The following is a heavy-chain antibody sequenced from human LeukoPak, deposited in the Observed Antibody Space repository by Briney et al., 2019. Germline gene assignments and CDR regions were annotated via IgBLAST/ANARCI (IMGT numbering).Heavy chain of an antibody. CDR2: IHYTGGT. V-gene: IGHV4-59*01. CDR3: ARGTVTTGYFDY. J-gene: IGHJ4*02. CDR1: GVSITNYS. Sequence: PSETLFLTCTVSGVSITNYSWSWIRQPPGKGLEWIGYIHYTGGTNYNPSLRSRVTMSVDTSKNQFSLKLSFVTAADTAVYYCARGTVTTGYFDYWGQGNLVTVSS. D-gene: IGHD4-11*01.